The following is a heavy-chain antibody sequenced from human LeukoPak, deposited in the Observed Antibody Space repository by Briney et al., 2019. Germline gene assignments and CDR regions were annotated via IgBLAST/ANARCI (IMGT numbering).Heavy chain of an antibody. CDR1: GFTFSTYW. D-gene: IGHD2-2*02. J-gene: IGHJ4*02. CDR2: MKRDGSEI. CDR3: ARYTEYYFDY. Sequence: HAGGSLRLSCAASGFTFSTYWMTWVRRAPGKGLEWVANMKRDGSEIYYAGSVKGRFTISRDNAKNSLYLQMNSLRAEDTAVYYCARYTEYYFDYWGQGTLVTVSS. V-gene: IGHV3-7*01.